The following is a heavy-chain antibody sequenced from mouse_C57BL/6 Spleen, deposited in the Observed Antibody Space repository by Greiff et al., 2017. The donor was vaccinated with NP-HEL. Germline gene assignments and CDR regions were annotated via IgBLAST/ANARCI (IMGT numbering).Heavy chain of an antibody. CDR3: ARDGNYFYYFDY. CDR1: GYTFTDYY. Sequence: QVQLQQSGAELVRPGASVKLSCKASGYTFTDYYINWVKQRPGQGLEWIARIYPGSGNTYYNEKFKGKATLTAEKSSSTAYMQLSSLTSEDSAVYFCARDGNYFYYFDYWGQGTTLTVSS. J-gene: IGHJ2*01. D-gene: IGHD2-1*01. V-gene: IGHV1-76*01. CDR2: IYPGSGNT.